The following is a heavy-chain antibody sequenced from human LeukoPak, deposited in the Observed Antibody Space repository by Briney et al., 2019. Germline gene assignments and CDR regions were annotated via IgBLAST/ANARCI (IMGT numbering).Heavy chain of an antibody. CDR2: ISSSGSTI. V-gene: IGHV3-48*03. J-gene: IGHJ4*02. CDR3: ARTPLSPYDSSGYGDY. Sequence: GGSLRLSCAASGFTFSSYEMNWVRQAPGKGLEWVSYISSSGSTIYYVDSVKGRFTISRDNAKNSLYLQMNSLRAEDTAVYYCARTPLSPYDSSGYGDYWGQGTLVTVSS. CDR1: GFTFSSYE. D-gene: IGHD3-22*01.